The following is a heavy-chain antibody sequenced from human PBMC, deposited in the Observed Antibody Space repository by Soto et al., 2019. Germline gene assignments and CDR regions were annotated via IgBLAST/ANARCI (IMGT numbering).Heavy chain of an antibody. J-gene: IGHJ3*02. CDR3: ARDWGDGYNIDAFDI. V-gene: IGHV3-48*02. Sequence: CLRLSCAASGFTFSSYSMNWVRQAPGKGLEWVSYISSSSSTIYYADSVKGRFTISRDNAKNSLYLQMNSLRDEDTAVYYCARDWGDGYNIDAFDIWGQGTMVTVSS. D-gene: IGHD5-12*01. CDR2: ISSSSSTI. CDR1: GFTFSSYS.